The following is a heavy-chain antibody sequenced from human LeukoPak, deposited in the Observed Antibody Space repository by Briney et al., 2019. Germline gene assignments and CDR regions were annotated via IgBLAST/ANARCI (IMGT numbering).Heavy chain of an antibody. CDR3: ASRFAPIAARHLAGFDP. CDR1: GFTFSSYS. D-gene: IGHD6-6*01. J-gene: IGHJ5*02. CDR2: ISSSSSYI. Sequence: GGSLRLSCAASGFTFSSYSMNWVRQAPGKGLEWVSSISSSSSYIYYADSVKGRFTISRDNAKNSLYLQMNSLRAEDTAVYYCASRFAPIAARHLAGFDPWGQGTLVTVSS. V-gene: IGHV3-21*01.